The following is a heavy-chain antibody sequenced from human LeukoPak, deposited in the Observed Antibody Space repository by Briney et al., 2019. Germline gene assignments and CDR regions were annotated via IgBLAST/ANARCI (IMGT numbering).Heavy chain of an antibody. Sequence: GGSLRLSCAASGFTFSSCAMGWVRQAPGKRLEWVSAISGDGVNTYYADSVKGRFTISRDNSRNTLYLQMNSLRADDTAVYYCARDRSSGWGFDHWGQGTLVTVSS. D-gene: IGHD6-19*01. CDR3: ARDRSSGWGFDH. CDR1: GFTFSSCA. J-gene: IGHJ4*02. CDR2: ISGDGVNT. V-gene: IGHV3-23*01.